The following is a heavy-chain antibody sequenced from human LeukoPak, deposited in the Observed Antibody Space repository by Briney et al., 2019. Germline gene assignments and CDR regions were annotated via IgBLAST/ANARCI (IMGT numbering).Heavy chain of an antibody. CDR2: IYSGGST. CDR3: ARAKPKNMVRGLIMRRESRYYFDY. D-gene: IGHD3-10*01. CDR1: GFTVSSNY. Sequence: GGSLRLPCAASGFTVSSNYMGWVRQAPGKGLEWVSVIYSGGSTYYADSVKGRFTISRDNSKSTLYIQMNSLRAEDTAVYYCARAKPKNMVRGLIMRRESRYYFDYWGQGTLVTVSS. J-gene: IGHJ4*02. V-gene: IGHV3-53*01.